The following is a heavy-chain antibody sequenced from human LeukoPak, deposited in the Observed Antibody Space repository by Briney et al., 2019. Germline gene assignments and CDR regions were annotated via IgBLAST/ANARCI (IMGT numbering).Heavy chain of an antibody. CDR1: GVSISSGGYY. CDR2: IYYSGST. D-gene: IGHD3-10*01. Sequence: PSETLSLTCTVSGVSISSGGYYWSWIRQHPGKGLEWIGYIYYSGSTYYNPSLKSRVTISVDTSKNQFSLKLSSVTAADTAVYYCARGDYYGSGSPSDYWGQGTLVTVSS. CDR3: ARGDYYGSGSPSDY. V-gene: IGHV4-31*03. J-gene: IGHJ4*02.